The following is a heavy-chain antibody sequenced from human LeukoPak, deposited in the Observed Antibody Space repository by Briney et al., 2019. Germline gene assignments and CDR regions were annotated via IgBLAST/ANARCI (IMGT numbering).Heavy chain of an antibody. Sequence: GGSLRLSCAAPGFTFSSYAMSWVRQAPGKGLEWVSAISGSGGSTYYADSVKGRFTISRDNSKNTLYLQMNSLRAEDTAIYYCAKESTYVDSPPFDYWGQGTLVTVSS. V-gene: IGHV3-23*01. CDR1: GFTFSSYA. CDR3: AKESTYVDSPPFDY. CDR2: ISGSGGST. D-gene: IGHD4-17*01. J-gene: IGHJ4*02.